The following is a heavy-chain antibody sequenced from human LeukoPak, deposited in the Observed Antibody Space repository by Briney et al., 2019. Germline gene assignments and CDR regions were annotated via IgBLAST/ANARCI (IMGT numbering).Heavy chain of an antibody. CDR2: IYYNGNT. Sequence: PSETLSLTCTVSGGSFSSGTHYWSWIRQPPGKGLEWIGYIYYNGNTNYNPSLKSRVTISMDTSKNQFSLKLTSVTAADTAMYYCARGVHGDYRWHFDLWGRGTLVTVSS. V-gene: IGHV4-61*01. D-gene: IGHD4-17*01. CDR3: ARGVHGDYRWHFDL. J-gene: IGHJ2*01. CDR1: GGSFSSGTHY.